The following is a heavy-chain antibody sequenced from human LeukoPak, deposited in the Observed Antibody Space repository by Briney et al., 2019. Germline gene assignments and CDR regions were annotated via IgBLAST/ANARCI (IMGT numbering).Heavy chain of an antibody. D-gene: IGHD6-19*01. V-gene: IGHV4-4*07. CDR2: IYTSGST. CDR1: GGSISSYY. J-gene: IGHJ6*03. Sequence: PSETLSLTCTVSGGSISSYYWSWIRQPAGKGLEWIGRIYTSGSTNYNPSLKSRVTMSVDTSKNQFSLKLSSVTAADTAVYYCARGGSSGWYPPDYYYMDVWGKGTTVTVSS. CDR3: ARGGSSGWYPPDYYYMDV.